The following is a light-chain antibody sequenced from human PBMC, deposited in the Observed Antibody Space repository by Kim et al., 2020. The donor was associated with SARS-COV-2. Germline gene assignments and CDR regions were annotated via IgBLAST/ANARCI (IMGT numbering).Light chain of an antibody. CDR3: ILQKSYVFT. J-gene: IGKJ2*01. V-gene: IGKV1-17*03. CDR1: QGISNG. Sequence: DIQMTQSPSTMSASVGDRVTITCRASQGISNGLAWFQQKPGKVPKRLIYAASSLQSGVPSRFSGSGSGTEFTLTITSLQAEDFATYHRILQKSYVFTLGQGNKLE. CDR2: AAS.